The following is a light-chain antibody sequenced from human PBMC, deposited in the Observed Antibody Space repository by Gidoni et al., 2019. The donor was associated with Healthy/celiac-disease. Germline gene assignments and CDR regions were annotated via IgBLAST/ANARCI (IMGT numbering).Light chain of an antibody. CDR3: QQYGSSPT. V-gene: IGKV3-20*01. CDR1: QSVSSSY. J-gene: IGKJ4*01. Sequence: EIVLTQSPGTLSLSPGERATLSCRASQSVSSSYLAWYQQKPGQAPRLLIYGASSRATCIPDRFSGSGSGTDFTLTISRLEPEDFAVYYCQQYGSSPTFGGGTKVEIK. CDR2: GAS.